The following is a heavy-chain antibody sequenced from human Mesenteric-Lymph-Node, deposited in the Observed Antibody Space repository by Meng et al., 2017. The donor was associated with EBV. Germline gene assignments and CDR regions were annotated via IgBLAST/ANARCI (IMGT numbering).Heavy chain of an antibody. CDR1: GGYISNCGHY. D-gene: IGHD2-21*01. CDR3: ARANADCWFDP. V-gene: IGHV4-30-4*01. Sequence: QVQRPGSGSGRVRLSQTLSLTCGVFGGYISNCGHYWTGIRQPPGMGQVQIAYIYYTPTTYYKPSIQRRVTISEYTAKNPFSLNLNSVTADDPAVYYSARANADCWFDPWGQGALVTVSS. CDR2: IYYTPTT. J-gene: IGHJ5*02.